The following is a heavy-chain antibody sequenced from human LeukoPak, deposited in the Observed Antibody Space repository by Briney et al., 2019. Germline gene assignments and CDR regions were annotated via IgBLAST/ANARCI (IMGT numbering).Heavy chain of an antibody. CDR2: IYYSGST. Sequence: PSETLSLTCTVSGGSISSYYWSWIRQPPGKGLEWIGYIYYSGSTNYNPSLKSRVTISVDTSKNQFSLKLSSVTAADTAVYYCARTGGPNFDYWGQGTLVIVSS. CDR3: ARTGGPNFDY. CDR1: GGSISSYY. J-gene: IGHJ4*02. D-gene: IGHD3-10*01. V-gene: IGHV4-59*01.